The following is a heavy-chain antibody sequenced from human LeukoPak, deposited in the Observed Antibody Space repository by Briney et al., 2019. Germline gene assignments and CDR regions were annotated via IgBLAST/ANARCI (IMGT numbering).Heavy chain of an antibody. CDR1: GFTLTNAW. CDR2: IKSKTDGGTT. Sequence: GGSLRLSCAASGFTLTNAWMSWVRQAPGKGLEWVGRIKSKTDGGTTDYAAPVEGRFTISRDDSKNTLYLQMNSLKTEDRAVYYCAARYNWNDLAYWGQGTLVTVSS. V-gene: IGHV3-15*01. J-gene: IGHJ4*02. CDR3: AARYNWNDLAY. D-gene: IGHD1-1*01.